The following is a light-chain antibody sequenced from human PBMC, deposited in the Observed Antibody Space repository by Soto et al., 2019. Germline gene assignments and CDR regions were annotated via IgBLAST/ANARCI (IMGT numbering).Light chain of an antibody. Sequence: QSALTQPPSASGSPGQSVAISCTGTTSDIGGYNFFSCYQQHPGKAPKLMIYEVNKRPSGVPDRFSGSQCGNTASLTVSGLQTEDEAGYYCSSHGGNSPYVFGTVTKLTVL. V-gene: IGLV2-8*01. CDR2: EVN. CDR1: TSDIGGYNF. CDR3: SSHGGNSPYV. J-gene: IGLJ1*01.